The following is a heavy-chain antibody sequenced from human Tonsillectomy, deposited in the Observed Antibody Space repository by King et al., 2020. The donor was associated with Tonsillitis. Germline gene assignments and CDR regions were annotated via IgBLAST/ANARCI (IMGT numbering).Heavy chain of an antibody. CDR3: AKDQATYSISPGYFDL. Sequence: VQLVESGGGLVQPGGSLRVSCAASGSTFSSYAMSWVRQAPGKGLEWVSAISGSGGSTYYADSVKGRFTISRDNSKNTLYLQMNSLRAEDTAVYYCAKDQATYSISPGYFDLWGRGTLVTVSS. D-gene: IGHD6-6*01. CDR1: GSTFSSYA. J-gene: IGHJ2*01. CDR2: ISGSGGST. V-gene: IGHV3-23*04.